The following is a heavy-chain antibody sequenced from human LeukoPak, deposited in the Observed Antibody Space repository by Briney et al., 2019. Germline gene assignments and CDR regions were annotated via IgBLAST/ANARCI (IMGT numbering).Heavy chain of an antibody. CDR3: ARDHSGIAAAGTLESGY. J-gene: IGHJ4*02. Sequence: ASVKVSCKASGYTFTSYGISWVRQAPGQGLEWMGWISAYNGNTNYAQKLQGRVTMTTDTSTSTAYMELRSLRSDDTAVYYCARDHSGIAAAGTLESGYWGQGTLVTVSS. CDR2: ISAYNGNT. V-gene: IGHV1-18*01. D-gene: IGHD6-13*01. CDR1: GYTFTSYG.